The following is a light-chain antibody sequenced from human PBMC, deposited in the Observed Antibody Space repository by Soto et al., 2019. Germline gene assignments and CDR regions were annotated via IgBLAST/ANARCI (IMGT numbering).Light chain of an antibody. V-gene: IGKV1-9*01. Sequence: DIQLTQSPSFVSASVGERVTITCRASQDIGRYLAWYQQKPGEAPKLLISAASTLQSGVPSRFSGSGSGTVFTFTVSHLPPEDAASYYRHQRCRPSSFGEGTRLETK. CDR2: AAS. J-gene: IGKJ5*01. CDR3: HQRCRPSS. CDR1: QDIGRY.